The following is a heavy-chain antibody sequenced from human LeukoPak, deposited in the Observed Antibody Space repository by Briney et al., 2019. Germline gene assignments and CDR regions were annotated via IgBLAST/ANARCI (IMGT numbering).Heavy chain of an antibody. CDR3: ASASMVRGVITIDY. V-gene: IGHV4-61*01. CDR2: IYYSGST. CDR1: GGSISSGSYY. J-gene: IGHJ4*02. Sequence: SQTLSLTCTVSGGSISSGSYYWSWIRQPPGKGLEWIGYIYYSGSTNYNPSLKSRVTISVDTSKNQFSLKLSSVTAADTAVYYCASASMVRGVITIDYWGQGTLVTVSS. D-gene: IGHD3-10*01.